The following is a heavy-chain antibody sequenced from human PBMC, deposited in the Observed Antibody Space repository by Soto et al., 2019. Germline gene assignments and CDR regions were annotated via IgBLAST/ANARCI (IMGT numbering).Heavy chain of an antibody. CDR3: ARTSSSGWYPRLVY. V-gene: IGHV3-53*04. Sequence: PGGSLRLSCAASGFTVSSNYMSWVRQAPGKGLEWVSVIYSGGSTYYADSVKGRFTISRHNSKNTLYLQMNSLRAEDTAVYYCARTSSSGWYPRLVYWGQGTLVTVSS. J-gene: IGHJ4*02. CDR2: IYSGGST. CDR1: GFTVSSNY. D-gene: IGHD6-19*01.